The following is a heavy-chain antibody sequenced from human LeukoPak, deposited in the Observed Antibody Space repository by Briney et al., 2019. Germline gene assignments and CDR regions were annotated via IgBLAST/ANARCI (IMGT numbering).Heavy chain of an antibody. V-gene: IGHV4-38-2*02. J-gene: IGHJ3*01. CDR3: ARGMQLLVRDAFDV. D-gene: IGHD6-13*01. Sequence: QPSETLSLTCSVSGSSISRGNYWGWIRQPPGKGLEWLGSMSHGGSSDYNPSLKSRVTILLDTSKNHFSLKLTSVTAADTAMYYCARGMQLLVRDAFDVWGLGTMVTVSS. CDR1: GSSISRGNY. CDR2: MSHGGSS.